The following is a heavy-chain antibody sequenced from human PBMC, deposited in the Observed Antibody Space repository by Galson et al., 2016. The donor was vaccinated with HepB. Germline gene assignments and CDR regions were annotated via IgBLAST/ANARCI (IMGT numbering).Heavy chain of an antibody. CDR2: ISGTGGTT. V-gene: IGHV3-23*01. Sequence: SLRLSCAGSGFTFSNYAINWVRQAPGRGLEGVSHISGTGGTTDYIDSVKGRFTISRDNSRNTQHLQMNSLRVEDTALYYCAIFWAFGSDLFVFWGQGTMVTVSS. CDR1: GFTFSNYA. J-gene: IGHJ3*01. D-gene: IGHD3-10*01. CDR3: AIFWAFGSDLFVF.